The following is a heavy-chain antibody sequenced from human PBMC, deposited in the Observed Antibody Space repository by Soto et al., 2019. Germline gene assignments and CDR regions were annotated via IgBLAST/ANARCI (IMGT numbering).Heavy chain of an antibody. D-gene: IGHD3-22*01. Sequence: GGSLRLSCAASGFTFSSYSMNWVRQAPGKGLEWVSSISSSSSYIYYADSVKGRFTISRDNSKNTLYLQMNSLRADDTAVYYCARGHYDSSGYYYDYWGQGTLVTVSS. V-gene: IGHV3-21*04. CDR1: GFTFSSYS. CDR2: ISSSSSYI. CDR3: ARGHYDSSGYYYDY. J-gene: IGHJ4*02.